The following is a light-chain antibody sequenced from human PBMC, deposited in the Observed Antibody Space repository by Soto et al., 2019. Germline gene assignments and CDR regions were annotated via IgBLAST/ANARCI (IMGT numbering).Light chain of an antibody. CDR1: QSISSTY. CDR3: QQYGSSPPFT. J-gene: IGKJ3*01. V-gene: IGKV3-20*01. Sequence: EIVLTQSPGTLSLSPGERATLSCRASQSISSTYLAWYQQKPGQAPRLLIYGASSRAIGILDRFSGSGSGKDFTLTISRLEPEDFVVYYCQQYGSSPPFTVGNGTKVDIK. CDR2: GAS.